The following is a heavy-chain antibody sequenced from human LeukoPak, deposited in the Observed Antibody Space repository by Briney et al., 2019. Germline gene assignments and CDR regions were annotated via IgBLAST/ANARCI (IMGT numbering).Heavy chain of an antibody. CDR1: GFTFSSYG. D-gene: IGHD3-16*02. J-gene: IGHJ4*02. CDR2: ISSDGGST. Sequence: GGSLRLSCSASGFTFSSYGMHWVRQAPGKGLEYVSAISSDGGSTYYADSVKGRFTISRDNSKNTLYLQVRSLRAEDTAVYYCVPLYHGGVAYWGQGTLVTVSS. V-gene: IGHV3-64D*06. CDR3: VPLYHGGVAY.